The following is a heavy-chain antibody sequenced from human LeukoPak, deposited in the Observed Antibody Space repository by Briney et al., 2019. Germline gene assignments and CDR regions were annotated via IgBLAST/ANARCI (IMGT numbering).Heavy chain of an antibody. CDR2: ISGSGGTT. CDR3: AKEDSSGSYDY. J-gene: IGHJ4*02. D-gene: IGHD6-19*01. Sequence: GGSLRLSCAASGFTFSFYAMSWVRQAPGKGLEWVSDISGSGGTTYYADPVKGRFTISRDNSKNTLYLQMNSLRAEDTAVYYCAKEDSSGSYDYWGQGTLVTVSS. V-gene: IGHV3-23*01. CDR1: GFTFSFYA.